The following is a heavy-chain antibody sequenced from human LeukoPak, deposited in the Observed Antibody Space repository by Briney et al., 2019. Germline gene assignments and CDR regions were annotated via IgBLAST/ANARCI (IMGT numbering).Heavy chain of an antibody. D-gene: IGHD5-24*01. CDR3: ASAPITAD. CDR2: ISYDGSNK. Sequence: PGGSLRLSCAASGFTFSSYAMHWVRQAPGKGLEWVAVISYDGSNKYYADSVKGRFTISRDNSKNTLYLQMNSLRAEDTAVYYCASAPITADWGQGTLVTVSS. V-gene: IGHV3-30-3*01. J-gene: IGHJ4*02. CDR1: GFTFSSYA.